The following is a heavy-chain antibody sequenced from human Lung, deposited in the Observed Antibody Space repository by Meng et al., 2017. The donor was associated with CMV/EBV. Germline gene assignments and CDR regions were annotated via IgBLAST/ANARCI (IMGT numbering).Heavy chain of an antibody. CDR2: MDYRGST. D-gene: IGHD2-2*01. CDR1: GDSISSGEYF. J-gene: IGHJ4*02. CDR3: ARGELLWDY. V-gene: IGHV4-30-4*01. Sequence: VQLQVSGPGVVHPTQTLSPNCTASGDSISSGEYFWSWIRQPPGKGLEWIGYMDYRGSTFYNPSLKSRVTISVDTSKNQFSLKLSSVTAADTAVYFCARGELLWDYWGQGTLVTVSS.